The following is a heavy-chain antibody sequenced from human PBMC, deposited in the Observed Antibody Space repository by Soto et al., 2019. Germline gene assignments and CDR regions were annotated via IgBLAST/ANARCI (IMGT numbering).Heavy chain of an antibody. CDR2: IWSDGGGK. V-gene: IGHV3-33*01. D-gene: IGHD1-1*01. Sequence: QVQLMESGGGVVQPDKSLRLSCAASGFTFSNYGMHWVRQAPGKGLEWVAVIWSDGGGKYYAASVKGRFSLSRDHSKNTLYLQMNSLGADDTAVYYCARDRTGIHDMDVWGKGTEVTVSS. CDR3: ARDRTGIHDMDV. J-gene: IGHJ6*03. CDR1: GFTFSNYG.